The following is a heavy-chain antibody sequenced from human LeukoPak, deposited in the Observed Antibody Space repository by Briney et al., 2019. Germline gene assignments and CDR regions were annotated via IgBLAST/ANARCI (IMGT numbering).Heavy chain of an antibody. CDR3: ARISYSSGWYHAFDI. CDR1: GGSISSSNW. J-gene: IGHJ3*02. Sequence: SGTLSLTCAVSGGSISSSNWWSWVRQPPGKGLEWIGEIYHSGSTNYNPSLKSRVTISVDKSKNQFSLKLSSVTAADTAVYYCARISYSSGWYHAFDIWGQGQWSPSLQ. V-gene: IGHV4-4*02. D-gene: IGHD6-19*01. CDR2: IYHSGST.